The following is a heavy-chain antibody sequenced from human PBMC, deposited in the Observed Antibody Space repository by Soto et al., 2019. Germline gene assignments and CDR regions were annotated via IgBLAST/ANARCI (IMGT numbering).Heavy chain of an antibody. CDR2: IWYDGSNK. Sequence: QVQLVESGGGVVQPGRSLRLSCAASGFTFSSYGMHWVRQAPGKGLEWVAVIWYDGSNKYYADSVKGRFTISRDNSNNPLYLQMTSLRAEDTAVYYCARDPYYGSGSYFNYWGQGTLVTVSS. CDR1: GFTFSSYG. V-gene: IGHV3-33*01. J-gene: IGHJ4*02. CDR3: ARDPYYGSGSYFNY. D-gene: IGHD3-10*01.